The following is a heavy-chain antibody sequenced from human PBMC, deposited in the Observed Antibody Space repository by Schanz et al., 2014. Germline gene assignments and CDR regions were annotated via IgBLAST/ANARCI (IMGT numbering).Heavy chain of an antibody. CDR3: ARGGPAYYFDD. Sequence: EVHLLESGGGLVEPGGSLRLSCATSGFSLDIFAVSWVRQAPGKGLEWVSAISGGGGTTYYADSVKGRFTISRDNSKNTVYIQMNSLRAEDTAVYYCARGGPAYYFDDWGQGTLVTVSS. CDR1: GFSLDIFA. V-gene: IGHV3-23*01. CDR2: ISGGGGTT. J-gene: IGHJ4*02.